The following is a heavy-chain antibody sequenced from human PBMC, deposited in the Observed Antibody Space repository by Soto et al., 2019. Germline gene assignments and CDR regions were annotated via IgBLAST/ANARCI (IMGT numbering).Heavy chain of an antibody. V-gene: IGHV3-21*01. J-gene: IGHJ4*02. Sequence: WGSVRLSCAASGFAFSSDSMNWVRQAPGKGLEWVSSISSSSSYIYYADSVKGRFTISRDNAKNSLYLQMNSLRAEDTAVYYCARGGEYFKTDYWGQGTLVTVSS. CDR1: GFAFSSDS. D-gene: IGHD3-10*01. CDR2: ISSSSSYI. CDR3: ARGGEYFKTDY.